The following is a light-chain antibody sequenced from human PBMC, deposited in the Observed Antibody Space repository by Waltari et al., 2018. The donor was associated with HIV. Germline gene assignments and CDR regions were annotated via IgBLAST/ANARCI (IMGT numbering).Light chain of an antibody. V-gene: IGLV1-44*01. CDR3: AAWDDSLNGVV. J-gene: IGLJ2*01. CDR2: SNN. Sequence: QSVLTQPPSASGTPGQRVTISCSGSSSNIGSNTVNWYQQLPGMAPNLPIYSNNPVPSGVPYRFADSKAGTSASLAISGLQSEDGSDYYCAAWDDSLNGVVFGGGTKLTVL. CDR1: SSNIGSNT.